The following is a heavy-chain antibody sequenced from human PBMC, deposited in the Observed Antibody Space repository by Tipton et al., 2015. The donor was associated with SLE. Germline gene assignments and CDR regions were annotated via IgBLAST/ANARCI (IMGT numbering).Heavy chain of an antibody. CDR3: ARGSRDSMYYYYYMDV. CDR1: GGSISSYY. D-gene: IGHD2-15*01. CDR2: IYYSGST. J-gene: IGHJ6*03. Sequence: TLSLTCTVSGGSISSYYWSWIRQPPGKGLEWIGYIYYSGSTNYNPSLKSRLTLSLDTSEKQFSLKLSSVTAADTAVYYCARGSRDSMYYYYYMDVWGKGTTVTVSS. V-gene: IGHV4-59*12.